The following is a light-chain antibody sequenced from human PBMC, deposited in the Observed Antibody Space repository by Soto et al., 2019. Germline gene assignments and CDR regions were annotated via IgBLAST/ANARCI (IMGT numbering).Light chain of an antibody. V-gene: IGKV3-15*01. CDR2: GDS. Sequence: EVVMTQSPATLSVSPGERATLSCGASQSVRSYLAWYQQKPGQAPRLLIHGDSTRAPGIPARFSGSGSGTDFTLTISSLQSEDFAVYYCHQYDHWPQTFGQGTKVDIK. CDR1: QSVRSY. J-gene: IGKJ1*01. CDR3: HQYDHWPQT.